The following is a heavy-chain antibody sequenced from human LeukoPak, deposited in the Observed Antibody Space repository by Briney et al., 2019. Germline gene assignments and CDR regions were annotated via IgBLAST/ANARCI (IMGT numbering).Heavy chain of an antibody. J-gene: IGHJ3*02. CDR2: ISSSSSYI. V-gene: IGHV3-21*01. CDR1: GFTFSSYS. Sequence: PGGSLRLSCAASGFTFSSYSMNWVRQAPGKGLEWVSSISSSSSYIYYADSVKGRFTISRDNANNSLYLQMNSLRAEDTAVYYCASIGAGHAFDIWGQGTMVTVSS. CDR3: ASIGAGHAFDI.